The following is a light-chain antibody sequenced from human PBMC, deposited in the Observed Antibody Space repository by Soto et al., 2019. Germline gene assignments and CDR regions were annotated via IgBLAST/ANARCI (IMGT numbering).Light chain of an antibody. CDR2: DTS. J-gene: IGKJ1*01. Sequence: VMTQSPLTLSVSPGERATLSCRASQSVSSNLAWYQQKPGQAPRLLIYDTSTRATGIPARLSGSGSGTEFTLTISSLQPEDFAVYYCQQYNNWPLTFGQGTKVEIK. CDR1: QSVSSN. V-gene: IGKV3-15*01. CDR3: QQYNNWPLT.